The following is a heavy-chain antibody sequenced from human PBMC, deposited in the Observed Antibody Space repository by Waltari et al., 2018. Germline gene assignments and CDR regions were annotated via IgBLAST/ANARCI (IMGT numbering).Heavy chain of an antibody. V-gene: IGHV5-51*03. CDR1: GYSFPSYW. D-gene: IGHD3-3*01. CDR2: IYPGDSDT. J-gene: IGHJ4*02. CDR3: ARGYYDCWSGHYETFDY. Sequence: EVQLVQSGAEVKQPGESLKLSCKGSGYSFPSYWIGWVRPVPGKGLEWMGIIYPGDSDTRYSASFQGEVTISADKSISTAYLQWSSLKASDTAMYYCARGYYDCWSGHYETFDYWGQGTLVTVSS.